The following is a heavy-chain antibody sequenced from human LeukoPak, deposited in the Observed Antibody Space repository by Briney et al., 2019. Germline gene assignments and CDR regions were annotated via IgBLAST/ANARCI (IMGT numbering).Heavy chain of an antibody. CDR1: GFTFSFAW. CDR3: TTQSQPAAYFDY. CDR2: IKSKTDGETT. J-gene: IGHJ4*02. D-gene: IGHD2-2*01. V-gene: IGHV3-15*01. Sequence: GGSLRLSCVASGFTFSFAWVNRVRQAPGKGLEWVGRIKSKTDGETTEYAAPVKGRFTISRDDSKNTLYLQMNSLQTEDTAVYYCTTQSQPAAYFDYWGQGILVTASS.